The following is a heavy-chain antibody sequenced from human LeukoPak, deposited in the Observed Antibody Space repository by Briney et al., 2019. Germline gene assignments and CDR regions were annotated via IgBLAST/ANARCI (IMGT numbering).Heavy chain of an antibody. CDR3: AKVGHYDILTGYYIRGTDY. CDR2: ISGSGGST. J-gene: IGHJ4*02. Sequence: PGGSLRLSCAASGFTFSSYGMSWVRQAPGKGLEWVSAISGSGGSTYYADSVKGRFTISRDNSKNTLYLQMNSLRAEDTAVYYCAKVGHYDILTGYYIRGTDYWGQGTLVTVSS. V-gene: IGHV3-23*01. CDR1: GFTFSSYG. D-gene: IGHD3-9*01.